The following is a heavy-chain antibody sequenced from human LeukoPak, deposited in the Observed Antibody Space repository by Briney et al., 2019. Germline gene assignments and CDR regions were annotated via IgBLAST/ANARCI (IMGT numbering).Heavy chain of an antibody. D-gene: IGHD1-26*01. CDR1: GYTFTGYY. J-gene: IGHJ4*02. CDR3: ARVFGRQLPDY. CDR2: IKPNSGGT. V-gene: IGHV1-2*02. Sequence: ASVKVSCKASGYTFTGYYLHWVRQAPGQGLEWMGWIKPNSGGTSYAQKFQGRVSMTRDTSISTAYMELSRLRSDDTAVYYCARVFGRQLPDYWGQGTLVTVSS.